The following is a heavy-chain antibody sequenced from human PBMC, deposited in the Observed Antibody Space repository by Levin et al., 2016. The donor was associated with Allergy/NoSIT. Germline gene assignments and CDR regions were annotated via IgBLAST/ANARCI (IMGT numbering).Heavy chain of an antibody. CDR1: GGSFSGYY. CDR2: INHSGST. Sequence: SETLSLTCAVYGGSFSGYYWSWIRQPPGKGLEWIGEINHSGSTNYNPSLKSRVTISVDTSKNQFSLKLSSVTAADTAVYYCARVWRTYNWNDPGYNWFDPWGQGTLVTVSS. V-gene: IGHV4-34*01. J-gene: IGHJ5*02. D-gene: IGHD1-1*01. CDR3: ARVWRTYNWNDPGYNWFDP.